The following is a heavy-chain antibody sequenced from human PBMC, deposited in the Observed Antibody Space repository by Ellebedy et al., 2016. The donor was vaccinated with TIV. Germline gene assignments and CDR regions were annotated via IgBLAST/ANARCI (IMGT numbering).Heavy chain of an antibody. V-gene: IGHV1-46*01. Sequence: AASVKVSCNTSSYTFTGFYVHWVRQAPGQGLEWMGIINPTGGSTNYAQKFQDRVTITSDTSTRTVYMELSSLKSEDTAVYYCARANGGYYGSGNKVDYWGQGTLVTVSS. CDR3: ARANGGYYGSGNKVDY. D-gene: IGHD3-10*01. J-gene: IGHJ4*02. CDR2: INPTGGST. CDR1: SYTFTGFY.